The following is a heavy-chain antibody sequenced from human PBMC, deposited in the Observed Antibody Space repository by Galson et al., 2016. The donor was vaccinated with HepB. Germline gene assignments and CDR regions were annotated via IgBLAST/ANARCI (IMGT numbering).Heavy chain of an antibody. CDR3: ASGRSPNSWYEFNL. V-gene: IGHV3-7*01. J-gene: IGHJ1*01. D-gene: IGHD6-13*01. CDR1: GFTFSNYW. Sequence: SLRLSCAASGFTFSNYWMSWVRQAPGKGLEWVANIKQDGSDKYYVDSVKGRFTISRDNAKNSLYLQMNSLRAEDTALYYCASGRSPNSWYEFNLWGQGTLVIVSS. CDR2: IKQDGSDK.